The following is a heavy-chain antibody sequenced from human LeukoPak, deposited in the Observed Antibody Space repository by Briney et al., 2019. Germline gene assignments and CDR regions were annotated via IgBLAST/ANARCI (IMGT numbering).Heavy chain of an antibody. V-gene: IGHV3-43*02. CDR2: ISGDGGST. J-gene: IGHJ6*02. CDR3: AKGDSSGWYFNYYYGMDV. CDR1: GFTFDDYA. D-gene: IGHD6-19*01. Sequence: GGSLRLSCAASGFTFDDYAMHWVRQAPGKGLEWVSLISGDGGSTYYADSVKGRFTISRDNSKNSLYLQMNSLRTEDTALYYCAKGDSSGWYFNYYYGMDVWGQGTTATVSS.